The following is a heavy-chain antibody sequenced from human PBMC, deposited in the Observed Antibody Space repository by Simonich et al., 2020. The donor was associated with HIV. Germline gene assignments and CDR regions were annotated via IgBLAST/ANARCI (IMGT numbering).Heavy chain of an antibody. J-gene: IGHJ4*02. D-gene: IGHD5-12*01. CDR1: GGSFSGYY. CDR2: INHSGST. V-gene: IGHV4-34*01. CDR3: ARRTGYDLDY. Sequence: QVHLQQWGAGLLKPSETLSLTCAVYGGSFSGYYWSWIRQPPGKGLELIGEINHSGSTDYNPSLKSRVTISVDTSKNQFSLKLSSVTAADTALYYCARRTGYDLDYWGQGTLVTVSS.